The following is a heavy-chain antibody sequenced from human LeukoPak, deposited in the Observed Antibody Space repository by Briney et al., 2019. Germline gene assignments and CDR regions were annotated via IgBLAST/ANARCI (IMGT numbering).Heavy chain of an antibody. V-gene: IGHV4-61*02. J-gene: IGHJ4*02. D-gene: IGHD6-13*01. CDR3: AREVGYSSSWYKRDRFDY. CDR2: IYTSGST. CDR1: GGSISSGSYY. Sequence: SETLSLTCTVSGGSISSGSYYWSWIRQPAGKGLEWIGRIYTSGSTNYNPSLKSRVTISVDTSKNQFSLKLSSVTAADTAVHYCAREVGYSSSWYKRDRFDYWGQGTLVTVSS.